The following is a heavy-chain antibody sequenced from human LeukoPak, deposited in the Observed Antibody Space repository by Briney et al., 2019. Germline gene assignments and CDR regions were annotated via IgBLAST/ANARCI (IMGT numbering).Heavy chain of an antibody. D-gene: IGHD3-3*01. Sequence: SETLSLTCAVYGGSFSGYYWSWIRQPPGKGLEWIGEINHSGSTNYNPSLKSRVTISVDASKSQFSLKLSSVTAADTAVYYCARYYYDFWSGYYYYYMDVWGKGTTVTVSS. J-gene: IGHJ6*03. CDR1: GGSFSGYY. V-gene: IGHV4-34*01. CDR3: ARYYYDFWSGYYYYYMDV. CDR2: INHSGST.